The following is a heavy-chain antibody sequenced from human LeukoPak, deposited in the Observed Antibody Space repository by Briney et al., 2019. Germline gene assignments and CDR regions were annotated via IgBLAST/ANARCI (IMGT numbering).Heavy chain of an antibody. CDR3: ATGYRSAYSWDS. Sequence: GGSLRLSCAASGFTFSVYYMFWVRQAPGKGLVWVSNISPDATNSMYADFVEGRFTISRDNAKNTLYLQLNSLRVEDAAVYYCATGYRSAYSWDSWGQGTLVTVSS. CDR1: GFTFSVYY. V-gene: IGHV3-74*03. CDR2: ISPDATNS. J-gene: IGHJ4*02. D-gene: IGHD5-12*01.